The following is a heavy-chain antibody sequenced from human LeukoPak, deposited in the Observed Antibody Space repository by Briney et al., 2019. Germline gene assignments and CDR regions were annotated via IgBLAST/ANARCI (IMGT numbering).Heavy chain of an antibody. CDR2: IKQDGSGK. CDR1: GFTFSSYW. CDR3: ARDYDHDY. V-gene: IGHV3-7*01. J-gene: IGHJ4*02. Sequence: GGSLRLSCAASGFTFSSYWMTWVRQAPGRGLDSVANIKQDGSGKSYVDSVKGRFTISRDNAKNSLYLQMNSLRAEDTTAYYCARDYDHDYWGQGALVTVSS. D-gene: IGHD3-22*01.